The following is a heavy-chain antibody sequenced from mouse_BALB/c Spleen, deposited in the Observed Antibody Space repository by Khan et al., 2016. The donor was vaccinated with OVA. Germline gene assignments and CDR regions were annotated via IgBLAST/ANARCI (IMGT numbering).Heavy chain of an antibody. Sequence: EVQLVESGPGLVKPSQSLSLTCTVTGYSITSDYAWNWIRQFPGNKLEWMGYISYSGRTSYNPSLKSRISITRDTSKNQFFLQLNSVTTEDTATYYCARSVTITTVVATDFDYCGQGTTLTVSS. D-gene: IGHD1-1*01. J-gene: IGHJ2*01. CDR3: ARSVTITTVVATDFDY. CDR2: ISYSGRT. CDR1: GYSITSDYA. V-gene: IGHV3-2*02.